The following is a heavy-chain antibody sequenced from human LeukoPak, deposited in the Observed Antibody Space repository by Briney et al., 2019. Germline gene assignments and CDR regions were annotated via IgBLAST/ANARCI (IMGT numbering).Heavy chain of an antibody. V-gene: IGHV3-23*01. D-gene: IGHD3-10*01. CDR2: ISESGGTT. CDR3: AKDEDWASGHYLDY. J-gene: IGHJ4*02. Sequence: GGSLRLSCAASGFTFSSYALSWVRQAPGKGLEWVSAISESGGTTYYADSVKGRFTISRDSSKNTLYLQMNSLRADDTALYYCAKDEDWASGHYLDYWGQGTLVTVSS. CDR1: GFTFSSYA.